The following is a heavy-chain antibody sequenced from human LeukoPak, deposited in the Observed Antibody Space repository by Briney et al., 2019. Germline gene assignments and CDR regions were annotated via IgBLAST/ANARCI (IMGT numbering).Heavy chain of an antibody. J-gene: IGHJ1*01. D-gene: IGHD3-22*01. V-gene: IGHV4-4*07. CDR1: GGSISSYY. CDR3: ARGGPGDYYDSSGYYPEYFQH. Sequence: SETLSLTCTVSGGSISSYYWSWIRQPAGKGLEWIGRIYTSGSTNYNPSLKSRVTISVDTSKNQFSLKLSSVTAADTAVYYCARGGPGDYYDSSGYYPEYFQHWGQGTLVTVSS. CDR2: IYTSGST.